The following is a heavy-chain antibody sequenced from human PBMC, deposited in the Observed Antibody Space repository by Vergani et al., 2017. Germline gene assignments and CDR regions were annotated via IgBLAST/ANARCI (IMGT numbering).Heavy chain of an antibody. CDR3: ARGARDFWSGSAYYYMDV. J-gene: IGHJ6*03. D-gene: IGHD3-3*01. Sequence: QVQLVETGGDLVKPGGSLRLSCAASGFTFSDFYMGWIRQAPGKGLEWMGGIIPIFGTANYAQKFQGRVTITADESTSTAYMELSSLRSEDTAVYYCARGARDFWSGSAYYYMDVWGKGTTVTVSS. CDR1: GFTFSDFY. CDR2: IIPIFGTA. V-gene: IGHV1-69*01.